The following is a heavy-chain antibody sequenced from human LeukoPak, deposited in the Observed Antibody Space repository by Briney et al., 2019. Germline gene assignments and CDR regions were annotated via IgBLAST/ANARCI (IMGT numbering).Heavy chain of an antibody. D-gene: IGHD3-10*01. CDR1: GYTFIDYY. Sequence: ASVKVSCKASGYTFIDYYIHWLRQAPGQGPEWMGWINPNSGATDYAQNFQGRVTLTRDTSISTAYMELSSLRSDDTAVYYCARDISGSWFDPWGQGALVTVSS. CDR3: ARDISGSWFDP. J-gene: IGHJ5*02. V-gene: IGHV1-2*02. CDR2: INPNSGAT.